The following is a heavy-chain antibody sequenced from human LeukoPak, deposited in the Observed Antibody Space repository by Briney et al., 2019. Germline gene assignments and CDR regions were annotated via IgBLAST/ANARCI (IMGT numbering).Heavy chain of an antibody. CDR3: AKDHRSSGWYSFDY. Sequence: PGGSLRLSCAASGFTFSSYAMNWVRQAPGKGLEWVSGISGSAGSTYYADSVKGRFTISRDNSKNTLYLQMNSLRAEDTAMYYCAKDHRSSGWYSFDYWGQGTLVTVSS. D-gene: IGHD6-19*01. J-gene: IGHJ4*02. V-gene: IGHV3-23*01. CDR1: GFTFSSYA. CDR2: ISGSAGST.